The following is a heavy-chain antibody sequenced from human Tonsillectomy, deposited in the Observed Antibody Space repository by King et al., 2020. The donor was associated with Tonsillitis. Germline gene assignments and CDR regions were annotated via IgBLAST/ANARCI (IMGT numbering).Heavy chain of an antibody. J-gene: IGHJ4*02. D-gene: IGHD2-21*01. CDR2: MYSDGST. CDR1: EFTVSNHY. CDR3: ARARGGYCGGDCYPFDH. Sequence: EVQLVESGGGLVQPGGSLRLSCAASEFTVSNHYMSWVRQAPGKGLEWVSAMYSDGSTYYIDSVKGRFTFSRDNSKNTLFLQMKSLRAEDTAVYYCARARGGYCGGDCYPFDHWGQGTLVTVSS. V-gene: IGHV3-53*01.